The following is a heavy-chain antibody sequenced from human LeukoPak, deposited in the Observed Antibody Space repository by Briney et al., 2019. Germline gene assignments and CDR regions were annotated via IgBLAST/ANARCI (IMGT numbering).Heavy chain of an antibody. V-gene: IGHV3-66*02. Sequence: GGSLRLSCAASGFTVSSNYMSWVRQAPGKGLEWVSVIYSGGSTYYADSVKGRFTISRDNSKNTLYPQMNSLRAEDTAVYYCARDGDTNAFDIWGQGTMVTVSS. CDR1: GFTVSSNY. J-gene: IGHJ3*02. D-gene: IGHD5-18*01. CDR2: IYSGGST. CDR3: ARDGDTNAFDI.